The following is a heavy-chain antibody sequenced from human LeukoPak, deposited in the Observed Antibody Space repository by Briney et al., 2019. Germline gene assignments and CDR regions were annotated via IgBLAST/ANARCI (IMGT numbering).Heavy chain of an antibody. D-gene: IGHD6-13*01. Sequence: GGSLRLSCAASGFTFSDYYMSWIRQAPGKGLEWVSYISSSSSYTNYADSVKGRFTISRDNAKNSLYLQMNSLRAEDAAVYYCARVDGIVGAGTFDYWGQGTLVAVSS. J-gene: IGHJ4*02. V-gene: IGHV3-11*06. CDR1: GFTFSDYY. CDR2: ISSSSSYT. CDR3: ARVDGIVGAGTFDY.